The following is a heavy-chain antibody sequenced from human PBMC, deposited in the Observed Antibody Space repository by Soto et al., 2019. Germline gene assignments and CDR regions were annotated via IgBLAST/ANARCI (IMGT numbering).Heavy chain of an antibody. Sequence: QVQLVQSGAEVKKPGSSVKVSCKASGDTFSSYSFTWVRQAPGQGLEWMGGIIPVFGSANYAQKFQGRVTITADESTRTAYMELNSLRSQDTAVYFCARDDGWNYRYYDMEVWGPGTTVTVSS. CDR1: GDTFSSYS. J-gene: IGHJ6*02. CDR3: ARDDGWNYRYYDMEV. V-gene: IGHV1-69*01. CDR2: IIPVFGSA. D-gene: IGHD1-7*01.